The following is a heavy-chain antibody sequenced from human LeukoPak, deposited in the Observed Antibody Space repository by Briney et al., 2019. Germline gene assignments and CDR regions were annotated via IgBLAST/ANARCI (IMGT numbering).Heavy chain of an antibody. CDR3: AKGGYSSPQLIYYFDY. J-gene: IGHJ4*02. CDR1: GFTFSSYG. D-gene: IGHD6-13*01. Sequence: PGGSLRLSCAASGFTFSSYGVSWVRQAPGKGLEWVSAISGSGGSTYYADSVKGRFTISRDNSKNTLYLQMNGLRAEDTAVYYCAKGGYSSPQLIYYFDYWGQGTLVTVSS. V-gene: IGHV3-23*01. CDR2: ISGSGGST.